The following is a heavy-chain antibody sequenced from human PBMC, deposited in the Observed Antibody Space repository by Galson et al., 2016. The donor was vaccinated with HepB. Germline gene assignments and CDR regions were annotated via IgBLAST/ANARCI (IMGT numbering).Heavy chain of an antibody. CDR2: ISGSGART. V-gene: IGHV3-23*01. J-gene: IGHJ4*02. CDR3: AKAALNPSYFDS. Sequence: SLRLSCAVSGLSFHDFNKFVMRWVRQAPGKGLEWVSSISGSGARTFYADPVKGRVTISRDNSNNTLFPHMDNLRADDTAVYYCAKAALNPSYFDSWGQGTLVTVSS. CDR1: GLSFHDFNKFV.